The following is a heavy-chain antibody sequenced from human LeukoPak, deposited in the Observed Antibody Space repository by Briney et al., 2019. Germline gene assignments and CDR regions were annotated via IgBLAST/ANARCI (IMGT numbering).Heavy chain of an antibody. J-gene: IGHJ3*02. D-gene: IGHD2-2*02. CDR3: ARDRTGIVVVPAAIYGDAFDI. V-gene: IGHV4-30-2*01. Sequence: SQTLSLTCTVSGGSISSGGYYWSWIRQPPGKGLEWIGYIYHSGSTYYNPSLKSRVTISVDRSKNQFSLKLSSVTAADTAVYYCARDRTGIVVVPAAIYGDAFDIWGQGTMVTVSS. CDR2: IYHSGST. CDR1: GGSISSGGYY.